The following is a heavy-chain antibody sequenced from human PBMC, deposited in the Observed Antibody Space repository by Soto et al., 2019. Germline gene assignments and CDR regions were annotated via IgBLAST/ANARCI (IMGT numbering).Heavy chain of an antibody. D-gene: IGHD3-9*01. J-gene: IGHJ4*02. CDR2: IYYSGST. Sequence: SETLSLTCAVYGGYFGGYDWSWIRQHPGKGLEWIGYIYYSGSTYYNPSLKSRVTISVDTSKNQFSLKLSSVTAADTAVYYCARDYKYYDILTGYRVVYYFDYWGQGTLVTVSS. V-gene: IGHV4-31*11. CDR3: ARDYKYYDILTGYRVVYYFDY. CDR1: GGYFGGYD.